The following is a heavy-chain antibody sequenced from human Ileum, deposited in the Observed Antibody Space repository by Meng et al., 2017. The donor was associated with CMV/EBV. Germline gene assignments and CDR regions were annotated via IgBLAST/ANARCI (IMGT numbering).Heavy chain of an antibody. CDR1: GGSISKANW. CDR3: TTGSAYSPPGQFHQ. D-gene: IGHD3-22*01. J-gene: IGHJ4*02. Sequence: QLQLQESGPGLVKPSGTLSLTFAVSGGSISKANWWTWVRQTPGKGLEWIGEVYRGGNAMYHPSLQSRLTISVDDSTNQVSLRLRSVTAADTAMYYCTTGSAYSPPGQFHQWGQGTLVTVSS. CDR2: VYRGGNA. V-gene: IGHV4-4*02.